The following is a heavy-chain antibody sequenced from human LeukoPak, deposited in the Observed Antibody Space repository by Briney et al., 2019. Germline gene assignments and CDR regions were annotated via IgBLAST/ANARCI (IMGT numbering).Heavy chain of an antibody. Sequence: SETLSLTCAVSGGSISSTSYHWGWIRQSPGRGLEWIASMYYSGGARYSPSLKSRVTISVDTSKNQFSLKLTSVTAADTAVYYCAIPGGPYGAFNIRGQGTMVTVSS. CDR2: MYYSGGA. CDR3: AIPGGPYGAFNI. CDR1: GGSISSTSYH. V-gene: IGHV4-39*01. J-gene: IGHJ3*02. D-gene: IGHD3-16*01.